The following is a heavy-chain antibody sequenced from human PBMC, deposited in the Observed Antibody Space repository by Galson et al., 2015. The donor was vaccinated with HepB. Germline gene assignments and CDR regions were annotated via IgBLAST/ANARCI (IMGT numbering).Heavy chain of an antibody. Sequence: SVKVSCKVSGYIFTAFAIHWVRQTPGKGLEWMGGSDPEDGEKVYAQRFQGRFTMTEDISRDTAYMHLSSLRPEDTALYYCTTRSHPDHDVLTSFLPWGQGTLVTVTS. J-gene: IGHJ4*02. CDR2: SDPEDGEK. CDR3: TTRSHPDHDVLTSFLP. V-gene: IGHV1-24*01. CDR1: GYIFTAFA. D-gene: IGHD3-9*01.